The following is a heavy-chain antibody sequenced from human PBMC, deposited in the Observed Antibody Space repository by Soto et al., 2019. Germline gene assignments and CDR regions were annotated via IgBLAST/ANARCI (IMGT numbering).Heavy chain of an antibody. CDR1: GASISSSCF. V-gene: IGHV4-4*03. Sequence: PPQKMSLTWAVSGASISSSCFWSWVRQPPGKGLEWIGEIYHSGSNNYNPSLKSRVTISVDKSKNQFSLELSSVTAADTAVYYCARLCAIAVAGTTIFPKRNLFYLWGQGTLVTVSS. J-gene: IGHJ5*02. CDR3: ARLCAIAVAGTTIFPKRNLFYL. CDR2: IYHSGSN. D-gene: IGHD6-19*01.